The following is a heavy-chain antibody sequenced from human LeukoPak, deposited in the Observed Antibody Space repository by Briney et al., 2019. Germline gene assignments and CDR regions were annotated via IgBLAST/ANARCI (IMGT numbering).Heavy chain of an antibody. CDR3: ARDVGATVHGY. CDR1: GYSISSDYY. D-gene: IGHD1-26*01. CDR2: IHRSGST. Sequence: SETLSLTCTVSGYSISSDYYWGWIRQPPGKGLEWIGSIHRSGSTYYNPSLESRVTISVDTSKNQFSLMLSSVTATDTAVYYCARDVGATVHGYWGQGTLVTVSS. J-gene: IGHJ4*02. V-gene: IGHV4-38-2*02.